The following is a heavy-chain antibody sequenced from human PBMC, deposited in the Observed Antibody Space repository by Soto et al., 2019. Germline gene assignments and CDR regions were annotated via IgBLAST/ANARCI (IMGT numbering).Heavy chain of an antibody. CDR2: IKQDGSEK. J-gene: IGHJ4*02. CDR3: ARRYGSGFDF. Sequence: GGSVRLSCAASGFTFSSYWRSWVRQAPGKGLEWVANIKQDGSEKYYVDSVKGRFTISRDNAKNSLYLQMNSLRAEDTAVYYCARRYGSGFDFWGQGTLVTVSS. V-gene: IGHV3-7*01. CDR1: GFTFSSYW. D-gene: IGHD3-10*01.